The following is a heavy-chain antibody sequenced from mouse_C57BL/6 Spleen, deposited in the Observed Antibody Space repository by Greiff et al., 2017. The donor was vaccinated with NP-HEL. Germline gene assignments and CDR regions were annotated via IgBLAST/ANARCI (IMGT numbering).Heavy chain of an antibody. V-gene: IGHV3-6*01. J-gene: IGHJ4*01. D-gene: IGHD3-3*01. CDR3: ARCGATRGYAMDY. Sequence: EVQLQQSGPGLVKPSQSLSLTCSVTGYSITSGYYWNWIRQFPGNKLEWMGYISYDGSNNYNPSLKNRISITRDTSKNQFFLKLNSVTTEDTATYYCARCGATRGYAMDYWGQGTSVTVSS. CDR2: ISYDGSN. CDR1: GYSITSGYY.